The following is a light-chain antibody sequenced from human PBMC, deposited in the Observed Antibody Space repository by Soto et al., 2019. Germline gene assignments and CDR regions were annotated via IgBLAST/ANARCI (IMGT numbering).Light chain of an antibody. Sequence: QSVLTQPPSASGTPGQRVTISCSGSSSNIGSNPVNWYQQLPGTAPKPLIYSNNQRPSGVPDRFSGPKSGTSASLAISGLQSEDDGDYYCAAWDDRLNGRVVFGGGTKVTVL. CDR1: SSNIGSNP. CDR2: SNN. V-gene: IGLV1-44*01. J-gene: IGLJ2*01. CDR3: AAWDDRLNGRVV.